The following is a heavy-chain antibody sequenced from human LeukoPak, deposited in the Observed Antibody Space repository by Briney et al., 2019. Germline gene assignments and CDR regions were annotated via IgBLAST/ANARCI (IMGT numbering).Heavy chain of an antibody. D-gene: IGHD6-13*01. V-gene: IGHV4-59*01. J-gene: IGHJ5*02. Sequence: PETLSLTCTVSGGSISSYYWSWIRQPPGKGLEWIGYIYYSGSTNYYPSLKSRVTISVDTSKNQFSLKLSSVTAADTAVYYCARVGSIAAAIGPFDPWGQGTLVTVSS. CDR1: GGSISSYY. CDR2: IYYSGST. CDR3: ARVGSIAAAIGPFDP.